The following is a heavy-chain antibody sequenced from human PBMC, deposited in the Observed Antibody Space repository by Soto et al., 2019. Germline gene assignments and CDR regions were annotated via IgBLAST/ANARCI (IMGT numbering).Heavy chain of an antibody. CDR2: INHSGST. CDR1: GGSFSGYY. Sequence: SETLSLTCAVYGGSFSGYYWSWIRQPPGKGLEWIGEINHSGSTNYNPSLKSRVTISVDTSKNQFSLKLSSVTAADTAVYYCARERGCTNGVCYTGPETRGYMDVWGKGTTVTVSS. J-gene: IGHJ6*03. V-gene: IGHV4-34*01. CDR3: ARERGCTNGVCYTGPETRGYMDV. D-gene: IGHD2-8*01.